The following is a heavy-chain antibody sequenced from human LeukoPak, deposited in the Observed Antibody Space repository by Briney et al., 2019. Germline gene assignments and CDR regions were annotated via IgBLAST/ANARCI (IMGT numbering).Heavy chain of an antibody. V-gene: IGHV5-51*01. CDR2: IYPGDSDT. J-gene: IGHJ6*02. CDR3: ARPLHSSGDYYYGMDV. CDR1: GYSFISYW. Sequence: GESLKISCTGSGYSFISYWIALVRQMPGKGLGLIGIIYPGDSDTRYSPSFQGQVTISADKSISTAYLQWSSLKASDTAMYYCARPLHSSGDYYYGMDVWGQGTTVTVSS. D-gene: IGHD3-22*01.